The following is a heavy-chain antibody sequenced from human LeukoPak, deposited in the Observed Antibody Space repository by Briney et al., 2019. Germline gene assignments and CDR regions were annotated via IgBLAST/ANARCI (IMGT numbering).Heavy chain of an antibody. J-gene: IGHJ4*02. CDR2: INPSGGST. Sequence: ASVKVSCKASGYTFTSYYMHWVRQAPGQGLEWMGIINPSGGSTSYAQKFQGRVTMTRDTSTSTVYMELSSLRSEDTAVYYCARDAPGSYYDSSGYYPDYWGQGTPVTVSS. V-gene: IGHV1-46*01. CDR3: ARDAPGSYYDSSGYYPDY. CDR1: GYTFTSYY. D-gene: IGHD3-22*01.